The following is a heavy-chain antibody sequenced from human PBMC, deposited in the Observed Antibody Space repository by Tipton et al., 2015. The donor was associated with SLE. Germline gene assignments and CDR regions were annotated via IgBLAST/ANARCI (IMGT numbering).Heavy chain of an antibody. CDR1: GGSISSSSYY. J-gene: IGHJ5*02. V-gene: IGHV4-39*07. D-gene: IGHD3-22*01. CDR3: ARDLNYYDSSGLDP. Sequence: TLSLTCTVSGGSISSSSYYWGWIRQPPGKGLEWIGSIYYSGSTYYNPSLTSRVTMSVDTSKNQFSLKLRSVTAADTAAFFCARDLNYYDSSGLDPWGQGTLVTVSS. CDR2: IYYSGST.